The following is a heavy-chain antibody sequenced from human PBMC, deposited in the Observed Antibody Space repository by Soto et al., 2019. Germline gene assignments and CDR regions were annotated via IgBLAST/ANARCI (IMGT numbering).Heavy chain of an antibody. CDR3: ARDGSGYYSFDY. CDR1: GFTFDDYG. J-gene: IGHJ4*02. CDR2: VNWNGIST. V-gene: IGHV3-20*04. D-gene: IGHD5-12*01. Sequence: EVQLVESGGGVVRPGGSLRLSCAASGFTFDDYGMTWVRQVPGKGLEWVSSVNWNGISTNYADSVKGRFTISRDNAKNSLYLQMNSLRAEDTALYYCARDGSGYYSFDYRGQGTLVTVSP.